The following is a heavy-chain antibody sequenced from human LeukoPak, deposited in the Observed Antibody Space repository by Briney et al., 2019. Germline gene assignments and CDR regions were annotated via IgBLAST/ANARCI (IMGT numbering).Heavy chain of an antibody. CDR1: GFTFIDYD. V-gene: IGHV3-13*01. J-gene: IGHJ4*02. CDR3: ARGGIQVSGIDEFDY. Sequence: GGSLRLSCAASGFTFIDYDMHWVRQVTGKGLEWVSAIGIRGDTHYSGSVKGRFTISRENAESSLYLQMNSLRAEDTAVYYCARGGIQVSGIDEFDYWGQGTLVTVSS. CDR2: IGIRGDT. D-gene: IGHD6-19*01.